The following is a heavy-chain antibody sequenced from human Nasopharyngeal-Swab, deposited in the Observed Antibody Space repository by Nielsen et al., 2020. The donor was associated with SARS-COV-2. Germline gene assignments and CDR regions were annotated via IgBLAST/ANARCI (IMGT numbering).Heavy chain of an antibody. J-gene: IGHJ4*02. CDR3: ARISPSYYYDSSGADY. V-gene: IGHV3-48*03. CDR2: ISSSGSTI. D-gene: IGHD3-22*01. Sequence: LSLTCAASGFTFSSYEMNWVRQAPGKGLEWVSYISSSGSTIHYADSVKGRFTISRDNAKNSLFLQMSSLRAEDTAVYYCARISPSYYYDSSGADYWGQGTLVTVSS. CDR1: GFTFSSYE.